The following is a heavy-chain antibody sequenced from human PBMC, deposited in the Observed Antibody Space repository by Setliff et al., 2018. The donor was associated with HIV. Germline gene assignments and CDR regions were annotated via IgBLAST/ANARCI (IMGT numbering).Heavy chain of an antibody. CDR2: IYHSRST. CDR1: GYSISSGYY. J-gene: IGHJ4*02. CDR3: SVLTHYYGSGSSVPTDY. Sequence: SETLSLTCAVSGYSISSGYYWGWIRQPPGKGLEWIGSIYHSRSTYYNPSLKSRVTISVDTSKNQFSLKLSSVTAADTAVYYCSVLTHYYGSGSSVPTDYWDQGTLVTVSS. V-gene: IGHV4-38-2*01. D-gene: IGHD3-10*01.